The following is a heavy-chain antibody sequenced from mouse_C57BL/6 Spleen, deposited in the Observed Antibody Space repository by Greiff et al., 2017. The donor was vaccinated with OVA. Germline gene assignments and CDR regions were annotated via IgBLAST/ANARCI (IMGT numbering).Heavy chain of an antibody. J-gene: IGHJ2*01. D-gene: IGHD1-1*01. V-gene: IGHV1-9*01. CDR2: ILPGSGST. CDR3: SHYYGTQGPYYFDY. CDR1: GYTFTGYW. Sequence: QLKQSGAELMKPGASVKLSCKATGYTFTGYWIEWVKQRPGHGLEWIGEILPGSGSTNYNEKFKGKATFTADTSSNTAYMQLSSLTTEDSAIYYCSHYYGTQGPYYFDYWGQGTTLTVAS.